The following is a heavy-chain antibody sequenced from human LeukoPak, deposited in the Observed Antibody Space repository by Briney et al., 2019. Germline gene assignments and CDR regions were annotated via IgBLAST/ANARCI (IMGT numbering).Heavy chain of an antibody. J-gene: IGHJ4*02. CDR2: IYYSGST. D-gene: IGHD2-2*01. CDR3: ARGSNCSSTSCYLWDY. V-gene: IGHV4-59*12. CDR1: GGSISSYY. Sequence: TSETLSLTCTVSGGSISSYYWSWIRQPPGKGLEWIGYIYYSGSTNYNPSLKSRVTISVDTSKNQFSLKLSSVTAADTAVYYCARGSNCSSTSCYLWDYWGQGTLVTVSS.